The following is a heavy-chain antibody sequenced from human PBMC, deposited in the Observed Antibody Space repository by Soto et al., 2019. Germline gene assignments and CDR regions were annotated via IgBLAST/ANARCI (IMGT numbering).Heavy chain of an antibody. CDR1: GGTLNSYA. CDR3: ATQIASASTRSLFDP. V-gene: IGHV1-69*06. CDR2: ILPKFGTA. J-gene: IGHJ5*02. Sequence: QVQLVQSGAEVKKPGSSVKVSCKASGGTLNSYAISWVRQAPGQGLEWMGGILPKFGTANYAQKFQGRVTLSADKSTSTAYMELSSLTSEDTAMYYCATQIASASTRSLFDPWGQGTLVTVSS. D-gene: IGHD6-13*01.